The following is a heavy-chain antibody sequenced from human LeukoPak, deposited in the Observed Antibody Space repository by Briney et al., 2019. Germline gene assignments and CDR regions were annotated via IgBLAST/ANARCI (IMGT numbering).Heavy chain of an antibody. Sequence: GGSLRLSCAASGFTFSSYEMNWVRQAPGKGLEWVSYISSSGSTIYYADSVKGRFTISRDNSKNTLYLQMNSLRAEDTAVYYCVISVTSTVSTSGPLDYWGQGTLVTVSS. V-gene: IGHV3-48*03. J-gene: IGHJ4*02. CDR3: VISVTSTVSTSGPLDY. D-gene: IGHD4-17*01. CDR2: ISSSGSTI. CDR1: GFTFSSYE.